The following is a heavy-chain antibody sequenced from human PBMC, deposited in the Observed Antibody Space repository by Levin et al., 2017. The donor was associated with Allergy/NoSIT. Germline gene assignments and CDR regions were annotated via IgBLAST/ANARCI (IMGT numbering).Heavy chain of an antibody. CDR3: ARGTVAGTDYYGMDV. CDR1: GFTFSSYE. V-gene: IGHV3-48*03. CDR2: ISSSGSTI. Sequence: GGSLRLSCAASGFTFSSYEMNWVRQAPGKGLEWVSYISSSGSTIYYADSVKGRFTISRDNAKNSLYLQMNSLRAEDTAVYYCARGTVAGTDYYGMDVWGQGTTVTVSS. D-gene: IGHD6-19*01. J-gene: IGHJ6*02.